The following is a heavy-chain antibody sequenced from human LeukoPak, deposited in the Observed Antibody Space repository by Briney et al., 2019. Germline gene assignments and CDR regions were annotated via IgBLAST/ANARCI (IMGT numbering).Heavy chain of an antibody. V-gene: IGHV1-2*02. CDR1: GYSFTSYW. CDR3: ARDQRLGIPNYYYYYMDV. Sequence: PGKSLKISCKGSGYSFTSYWIGWVRQAPGQGLEWMGWINPNSGGTNYAQKFQGRVTMTRDTSISTAYMELSRLRSDDTAVYYCARDQRLGIPNYYYYYMDVWGKGTTVTVSS. CDR2: INPNSGGT. D-gene: IGHD7-27*01. J-gene: IGHJ6*03.